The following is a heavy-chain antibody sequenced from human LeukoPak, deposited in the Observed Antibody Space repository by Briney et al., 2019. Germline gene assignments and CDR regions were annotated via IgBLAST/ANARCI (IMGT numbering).Heavy chain of an antibody. V-gene: IGHV3-21*01. CDR3: ARDRDNYYYGMDV. CDR2: ISSSSSYI. Sequence: GGSLRLSCAASGFTFSSYSMNWVRQAPGKGLEWVSSISSSSSYIYYADSVKGRFTIPRDNAKNSLYLQMNSLRAEDTAVYYCARDRDNYYYGMDVWGQGTTVTVSS. CDR1: GFTFSSYS. J-gene: IGHJ6*02.